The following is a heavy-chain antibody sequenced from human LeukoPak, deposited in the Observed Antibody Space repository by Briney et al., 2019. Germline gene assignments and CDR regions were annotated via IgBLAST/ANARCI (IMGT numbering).Heavy chain of an antibody. V-gene: IGHV3-21*01. J-gene: IGHJ4*02. D-gene: IGHD6-13*01. CDR1: GFTFSSYS. CDR2: ISSSSSYI. CDR3: ARDRDRGAAAGRDY. Sequence: GGSLRLSCAASGFTFSSYSMNWVRQAPGKGLEWVSSISSSSSYIYYADSVEGRFTISRDNAKNSLYLQMNSLRAEDTAVYYCARDRDRGAAAGRDYWGQGTLVTVSS.